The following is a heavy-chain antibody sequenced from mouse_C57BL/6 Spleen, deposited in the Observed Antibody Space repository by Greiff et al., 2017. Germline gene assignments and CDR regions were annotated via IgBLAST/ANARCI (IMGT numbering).Heavy chain of an antibody. Sequence: VQLQQSGPGLVAPSQSLSITCTVSGFSLTSYGVHWVRQPPGKGLEWLVVIWSDGSTTYNSALKSRLSISKDNSKSQVFLKMNSLQTDDTAMYYCARHGGNYDYWYFDVWGTGTTVTVSS. V-gene: IGHV2-6-1*01. J-gene: IGHJ1*03. CDR2: IWSDGST. D-gene: IGHD2-1*01. CDR3: ARHGGNYDYWYFDV. CDR1: GFSLTSYG.